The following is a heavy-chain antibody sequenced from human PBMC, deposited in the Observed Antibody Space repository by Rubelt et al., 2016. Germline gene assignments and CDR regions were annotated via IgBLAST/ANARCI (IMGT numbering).Heavy chain of an antibody. CDR1: GGSINSYY. V-gene: IGHV4-59*08. D-gene: IGHD6-19*01. CDR3: ARSGKQWDALDY. Sequence: QVQLQESGPGLVKPSETLSLTCTVSGGSINSYYWSWIRQPPGKGLEGIGHIYYSGSTNYNPSLKIPVTTSGEPSKNEFSRKLNSVTAADTAVYYCARSGKQWDALDYWGQGTLVTVSS. J-gene: IGHJ4*02. CDR2: IYYSGST.